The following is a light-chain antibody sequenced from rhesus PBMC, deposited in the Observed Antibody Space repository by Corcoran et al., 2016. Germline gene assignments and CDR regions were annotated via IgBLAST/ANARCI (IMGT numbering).Light chain of an antibody. Sequence: DIQMTQSPSSLSASVGDTVTITCQASQGISKYLAWYQQHPGKAPKLLIYDASTLQSGVPSRFSGSGSGTEFTLTISSLQPGDFATYYCQQHNNYPLTFGGGTKVELK. V-gene: IGKV1-25*01. CDR3: QQHNNYPLT. CDR1: QGISKY. CDR2: DAS. J-gene: IGKJ4*01.